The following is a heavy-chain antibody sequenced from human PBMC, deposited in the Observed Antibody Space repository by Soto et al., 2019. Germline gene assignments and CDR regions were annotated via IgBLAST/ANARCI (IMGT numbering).Heavy chain of an antibody. J-gene: IGHJ4*02. CDR3: AIGYCSSTSCYEGSYFDY. V-gene: IGHV3-23*01. D-gene: IGHD2-2*03. CDR2: ISGSGGST. CDR1: GFTFSSYA. Sequence: GGSLRLSCAASGFTFSSYAMSWVRQAPGKGLEWVSAISGSGGSTYYADSVKGRFTISRDNSKNTLYLQMNSLRAEDTAVYYCAIGYCSSTSCYEGSYFDYWGQGTLVTVSS.